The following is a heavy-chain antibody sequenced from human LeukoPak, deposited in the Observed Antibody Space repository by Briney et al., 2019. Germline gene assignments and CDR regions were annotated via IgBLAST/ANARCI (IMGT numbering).Heavy chain of an antibody. D-gene: IGHD3-22*01. CDR2: ISAYNGNT. CDR1: GYTLTSYG. Sequence: ASVKVSCKASGYTLTSYGISWVQQAPGQGLEWMGWISAYNGNTNYAQKLQGRVTMTTDTSTSTAYMELRSLRSDDTAVYYCARGDSSGYSYYFDYWGQGTLVTVSS. V-gene: IGHV1-18*01. CDR3: ARGDSSGYSYYFDY. J-gene: IGHJ4*02.